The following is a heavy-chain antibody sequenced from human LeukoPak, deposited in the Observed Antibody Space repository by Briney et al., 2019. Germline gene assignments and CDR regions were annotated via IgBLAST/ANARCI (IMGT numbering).Heavy chain of an antibody. CDR3: AREWEPEVGYFDY. CDR1: GGTFSSYA. V-gene: IGHV1-69*05. Sequence: SVKVSCKASGGTFSSYAISWVRQAPGQGLEWMGGTIPIFGTANYAQKFQGRVTITTDESTSTAYMELSSLRSEDTAVYYCAREWEPEVGYFDYWGQGTLVTVSS. D-gene: IGHD1-26*01. CDR2: TIPIFGTA. J-gene: IGHJ4*02.